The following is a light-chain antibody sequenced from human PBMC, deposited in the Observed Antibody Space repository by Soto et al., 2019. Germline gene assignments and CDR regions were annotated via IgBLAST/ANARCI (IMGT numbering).Light chain of an antibody. Sequence: DIPMTQSPSPLSASVGDRVTITCRASQSLSRWLSWYQQIPGKAPKLLISDGSNLERGVPSRFSGSGSGTEFTLTISSLQPDDFATYYCQQYDSYSPWKFGQGTKVAIK. CDR1: QSLSRW. V-gene: IGKV1-5*01. CDR2: DGS. J-gene: IGKJ1*01. CDR3: QQYDSYSPWK.